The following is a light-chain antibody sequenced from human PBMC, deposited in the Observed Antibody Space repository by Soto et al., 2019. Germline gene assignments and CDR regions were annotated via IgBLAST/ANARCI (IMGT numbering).Light chain of an antibody. CDR3: EQYDSYPRT. Sequence: DIQMTQSPSTLSASVGDRVTITCRASQTISNWLAWYQQIPGKAPKLLIYDASSLESGVPSRFSGSGSGTEFTLSISSLQPDDFATYYCEQYDSYPRTFGQGTKVNIK. V-gene: IGKV1-5*01. CDR1: QTISNW. CDR2: DAS. J-gene: IGKJ1*01.